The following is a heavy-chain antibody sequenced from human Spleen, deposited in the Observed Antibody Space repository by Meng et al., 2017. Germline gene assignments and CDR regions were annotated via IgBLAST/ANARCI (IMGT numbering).Heavy chain of an antibody. CDR1: GYTLSSDG. CDR3: ATRGNPYLNC. Sequence: QVQLCRAGVEGKKPGASVKGACDASGYTLSSDGFSWVRQAPGQGLEWLGWINVYNGKTDYALKFQDRVTMTTDTFTNTAYMELRSLRSDDTAVYYCATRGNPYLNCWGQGTLVTVSS. CDR2: INVYNGKT. J-gene: IGHJ4*02. V-gene: IGHV1-18*01.